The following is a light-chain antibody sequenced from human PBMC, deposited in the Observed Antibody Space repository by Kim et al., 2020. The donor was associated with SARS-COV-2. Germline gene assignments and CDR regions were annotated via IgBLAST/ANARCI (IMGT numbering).Light chain of an antibody. CDR2: GNS. CDR1: NSNIGAGYD. Sequence: PGQRVSISCTGSNSNIGAGYDVHWYQQLPGTAPKLLIYGNSNRPSGVPDRFSGSKSGTSTSLAITGLQAEDEADYYCQSYDSSLSVFGTGTKVTVL. CDR3: QSYDSSLSV. V-gene: IGLV1-40*01. J-gene: IGLJ1*01.